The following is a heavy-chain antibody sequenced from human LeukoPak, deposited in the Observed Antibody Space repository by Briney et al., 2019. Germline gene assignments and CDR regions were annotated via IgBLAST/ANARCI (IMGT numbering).Heavy chain of an antibody. D-gene: IGHD5-18*01. J-gene: IGHJ4*02. CDR1: GDSVSSNSAA. CDR2: TYYRSKWYN. Sequence: SQTLSLTCVISGDSVSSNSAAWNWIRQSPSRGLEWLGRTYYRSKWYNDYAVSVKSRITINPDTSKNQFSLKLSSVTAADTAVYYCAVRGYSYGAYYFDYWGQGTLVTVSS. CDR3: AVRGYSYGAYYFDY. V-gene: IGHV6-1*01.